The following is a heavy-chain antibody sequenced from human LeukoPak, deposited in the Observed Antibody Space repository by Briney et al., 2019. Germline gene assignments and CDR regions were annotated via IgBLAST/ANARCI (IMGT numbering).Heavy chain of an antibody. CDR2: MNPNSGNT. D-gene: IGHD3-22*01. CDR1: GYTFTSYD. CDR3: ARGGDYYDSSGHSAHFDY. V-gene: IGHV1-8*01. J-gene: IGHJ4*02. Sequence: ASVTVSCKASGYTFTSYDINWVRQATGQGLEWMGWMNPNSGNTGYAQKFQGRVTMTRNTSISTAYMELSSLRSEDTAVYYCARGGDYYDSSGHSAHFDYWGQGTLVTVSS.